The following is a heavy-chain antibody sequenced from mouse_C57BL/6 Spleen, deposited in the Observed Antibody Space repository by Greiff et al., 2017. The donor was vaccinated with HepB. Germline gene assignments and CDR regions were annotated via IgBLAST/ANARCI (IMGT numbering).Heavy chain of an antibody. CDR2: INPSNGGT. D-gene: IGHD1-1*02. CDR1: GYTFTSYW. V-gene: IGHV1-53*01. CDR3: ARGGKGDYYAMDY. Sequence: VKLQQPGTELVKPGASVKLSCKASGYTFTSYWMHWVKQRPGQGLEWIGNINPSNGGTNYNEKFKSKATLTVDKSSSTAYMQLSSLTSEDSAVYYCARGGKGDYYAMDYWGQGTSVTVSS. J-gene: IGHJ4*01.